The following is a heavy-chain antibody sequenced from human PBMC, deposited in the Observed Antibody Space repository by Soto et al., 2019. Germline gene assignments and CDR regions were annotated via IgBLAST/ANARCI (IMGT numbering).Heavy chain of an antibody. CDR2: IYYSGTT. J-gene: IGHJ4*02. CDR3: ARVEDYGDYFDY. V-gene: IGHV4-61*01. CDR1: GGNVRSGSYY. Sequence: SETLSLTCTVSGGNVRSGSYYWSWKRQPPGKGLEWIGYIYYSGTTNYNPSLKSRVTISVDTSKNQFSLKLSSVTAADTAVYYCARVEDYGDYFDYWGQGTLVTVS. D-gene: IGHD4-17*01.